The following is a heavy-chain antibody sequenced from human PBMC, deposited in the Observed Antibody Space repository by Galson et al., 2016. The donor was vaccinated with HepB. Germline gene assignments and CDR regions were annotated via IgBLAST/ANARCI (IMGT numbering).Heavy chain of an antibody. D-gene: IGHD6-13*01. CDR1: GFTLSNSA. CDR2: MSDSGGST. Sequence: SLRLSCAASGFTLSNSAMSWVRQAPGKGLEWVSAMSDSGGSTYYADSVKGRFTISRDNSKTTLYLQMNGLGAEDTAIYYCAVRYSSIWYFQHWGRGTLVSVAS. J-gene: IGHJ1*01. V-gene: IGHV3-23*01. CDR3: AVRYSSIWYFQH.